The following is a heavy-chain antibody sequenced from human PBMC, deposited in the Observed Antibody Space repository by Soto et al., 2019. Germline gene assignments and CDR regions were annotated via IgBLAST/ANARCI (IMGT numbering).Heavy chain of an antibody. V-gene: IGHV3-53*04. J-gene: IGHJ3*02. CDR2: IYSGGST. CDR3: ATSYDILTGYTDVGTVDAFYI. D-gene: IGHD3-9*01. CDR1: GFTVSSNY. Sequence: GGSLRLSCAASGFTVSSNYMSWVRQAPGKGLEWVSVIYSGGSTYYADSVKGRFTISRHNSKNTLYLQMNSLRAEDTAVYYCATSYDILTGYTDVGTVDAFYIWSQGTMVTVSS.